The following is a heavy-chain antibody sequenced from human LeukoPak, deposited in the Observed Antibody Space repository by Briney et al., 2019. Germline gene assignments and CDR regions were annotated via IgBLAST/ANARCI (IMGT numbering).Heavy chain of an antibody. CDR3: ARDSVDYGGIAFDY. J-gene: IGHJ4*02. V-gene: IGHV3-64*01. CDR2: ISSEGGST. Sequence: GGSLRLSCAASGFTFSSHAMYWVRQAPGRGLEFVSAISSEGGSTHYANSVKGRFTISRDNSKNTLYLQMGSLRADDMAVYYCARDSVDYGGIAFDYWGQGTLVTVSS. CDR1: GFTFSSHA. D-gene: IGHD4-23*01.